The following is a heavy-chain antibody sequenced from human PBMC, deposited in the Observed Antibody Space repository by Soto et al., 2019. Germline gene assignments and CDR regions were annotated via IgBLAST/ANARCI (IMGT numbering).Heavy chain of an antibody. D-gene: IGHD3-22*01. V-gene: IGHV3-13*04. J-gene: IGHJ6*02. CDR3: ARASYYYDSSGSGLYGMDV. CDR1: GFTFSSYD. CDR2: IGTAGDT. Sequence: TGGSLRLSCAASGFTFSSYDMHWVRQATGKGLEWVSAIGTAGDTYYPGSVKGRFTISRENAKNSLYLQMNSLRAGDTAVYYCARASYYYDSSGSGLYGMDVWGQGTTVTVSS.